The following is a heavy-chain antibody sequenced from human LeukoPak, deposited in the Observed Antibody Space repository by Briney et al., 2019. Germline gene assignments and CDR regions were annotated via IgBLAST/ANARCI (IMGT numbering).Heavy chain of an antibody. J-gene: IGHJ4*02. D-gene: IGHD1-26*01. V-gene: IGHV4-34*01. Sequence: PSETLSLTCAVYVGSFSGYYWSWIRQPPGKGVEWIGEINHSGSTNYNPTLKSRVTISVDTSKNQCSLKLSTVTAADTAVYYCAREINGNYYRAIDYWGQGALVTVSS. CDR1: VGSFSGYY. CDR3: AREINGNYYRAIDY. CDR2: INHSGST.